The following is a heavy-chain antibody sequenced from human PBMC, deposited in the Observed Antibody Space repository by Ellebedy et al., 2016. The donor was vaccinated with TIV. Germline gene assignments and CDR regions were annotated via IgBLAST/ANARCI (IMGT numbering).Heavy chain of an antibody. Sequence: GGSLRLSCAASGFSFSSDWRSGVRQAQGKGLEWVANIKQDGSEKYYVDSVKGRFTISRDNSKNTLYLHMNSLRAEDTAVYYCAKGRRITILYDAFDIWGPGTIVTVSS. J-gene: IGHJ3*02. CDR2: IKQDGSEK. CDR1: GFSFSSDW. V-gene: IGHV3-7*01. CDR3: AKGRRITILYDAFDI. D-gene: IGHD3-3*01.